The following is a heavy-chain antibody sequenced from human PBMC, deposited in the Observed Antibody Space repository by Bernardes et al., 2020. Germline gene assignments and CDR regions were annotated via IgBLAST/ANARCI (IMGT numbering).Heavy chain of an antibody. Sequence: GGSLRLSCAASGFTFSDYYMSWIRQAPGKGLEWVSYISSSGSTIYYADSVKGRFTISRDNAKNSLYLQMNSLRAEDTAVYYCARDSTDSGYDYLGMDVWGQGTTVTVSS. J-gene: IGHJ6*02. CDR1: GFTFSDYY. V-gene: IGHV3-11*01. CDR2: ISSSGSTI. CDR3: ARDSTDSGYDYLGMDV. D-gene: IGHD5-12*01.